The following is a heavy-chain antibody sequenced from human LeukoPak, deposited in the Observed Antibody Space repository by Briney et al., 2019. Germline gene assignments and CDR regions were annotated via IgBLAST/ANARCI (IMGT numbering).Heavy chain of an antibody. V-gene: IGHV1-8*03. Sequence: ASVKVSCKXSGYTFTSYDINWVRQATGQGLEWMGWMNPNSGNTGYSQKFQGRVTITRNTSISTAYMELSSLRSEDTAVYYCARTGGYYYYMDVWGKGTTVTVSS. CDR2: MNPNSGNT. J-gene: IGHJ6*03. CDR3: ARTGGYYYYMDV. D-gene: IGHD1-26*01. CDR1: GYTFTSYD.